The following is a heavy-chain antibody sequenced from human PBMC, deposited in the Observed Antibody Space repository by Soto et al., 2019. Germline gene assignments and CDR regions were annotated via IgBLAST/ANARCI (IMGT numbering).Heavy chain of an antibody. D-gene: IGHD2-15*01. J-gene: IGHJ4*02. CDR1: GYTFTNDA. CDR3: ARGPGGPDGPGDY. Sequence: QVQLVQSGAEVKKPGASVKVSWRASGYTFTNDAMHWVRQAPGQRLEWMGWINAGNGNTKYSQKFQGRVTITRDTSASTAYMELSSLRSEHTAVYYCARGPGGPDGPGDYWGQGTLVTVSS. V-gene: IGHV1-3*01. CDR2: INAGNGNT.